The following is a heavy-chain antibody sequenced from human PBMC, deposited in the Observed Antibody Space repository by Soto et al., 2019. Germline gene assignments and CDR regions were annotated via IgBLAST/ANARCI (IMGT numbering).Heavy chain of an antibody. Sequence: QVQLQESGPGLVKPSETLSLTCTVSGGSISSGGYYWSWIRQHPGKGLEWIGYIYYSGSTYYNPSLKSRVTISVDTSKNQLSLKLSSVTAADTAVYYCARVDGYDFRWFDPWGQGTLVSVSS. D-gene: IGHD5-12*01. CDR2: IYYSGST. J-gene: IGHJ5*02. CDR3: ARVDGYDFRWFDP. V-gene: IGHV4-31*03. CDR1: GGSISSGGYY.